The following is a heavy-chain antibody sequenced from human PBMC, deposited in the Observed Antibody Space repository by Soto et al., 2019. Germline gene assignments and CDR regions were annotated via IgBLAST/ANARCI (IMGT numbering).Heavy chain of an antibody. D-gene: IGHD2-2*01. V-gene: IGHV3-48*02. J-gene: IGHJ4*02. CDR2: LSSSKTYI. CDR3: ASSSSSCYGGVCYLDN. Sequence: GGSLRLSCAASGFSFSSYSMNWVRQAPGKGLEWISYLSSSKTYIWYADSVKGRFTISRDNAKNSLSLQMNSLRDEDTAVYYCASSSSSCYGGVCYLDNWGQGTLVTVSS. CDR1: GFSFSSYS.